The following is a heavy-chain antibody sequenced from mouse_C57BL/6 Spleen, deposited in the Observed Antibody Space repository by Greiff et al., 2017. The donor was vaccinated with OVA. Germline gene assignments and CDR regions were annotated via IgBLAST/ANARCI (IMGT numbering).Heavy chain of an antibody. CDR3: ARGGWLLTLYFDY. CDR1: GFTFSDYG. V-gene: IGHV5-17*01. Sequence: EVKLVESGGGLVKPGGSLKLSCAASGFTFSDYGMHWVRQAPEKGLEWVAYISSGSSTIYYADTVKGRFTISRDNAKNTLFLQMTSLRSEDTAMYYCARGGWLLTLYFDYWGQGTTLTVSS. J-gene: IGHJ2*01. D-gene: IGHD2-3*01. CDR2: ISSGSSTI.